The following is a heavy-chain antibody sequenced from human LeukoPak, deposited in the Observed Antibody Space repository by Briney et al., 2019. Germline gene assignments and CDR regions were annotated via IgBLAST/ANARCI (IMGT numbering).Heavy chain of an antibody. CDR3: ARGTYGDYFNWFDP. Sequence: ASVKVSCKASGYTFTSYGVSWVRQAPGQGLEWMGWISAYNGNTNYAQKLQGRVTMTTDTSTSTAYMELRSLRSDDTAVYYCARGTYGDYFNWFDPWGQGTLVTVSS. V-gene: IGHV1-18*01. CDR2: ISAYNGNT. D-gene: IGHD4-17*01. CDR1: GYTFTSYG. J-gene: IGHJ5*02.